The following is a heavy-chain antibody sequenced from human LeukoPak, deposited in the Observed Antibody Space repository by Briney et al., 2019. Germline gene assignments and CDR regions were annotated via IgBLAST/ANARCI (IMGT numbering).Heavy chain of an antibody. J-gene: IGHJ3*02. CDR3: ASPRYSSSWTDAFDI. D-gene: IGHD6-13*01. V-gene: IGHV3-20*04. Sequence: GGSLRLSCAASGFTFDDYAMTWVRHLPGKGLEWVSGINWNGGSTGYADSVKGRFTISRDNAKNSLYLQMNSLRAEDTAVYYCASPRYSSSWTDAFDIWGQGTMVTVSS. CDR2: INWNGGST. CDR1: GFTFDDYA.